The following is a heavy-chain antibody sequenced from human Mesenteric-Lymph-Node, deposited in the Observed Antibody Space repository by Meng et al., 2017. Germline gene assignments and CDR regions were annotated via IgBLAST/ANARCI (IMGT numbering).Heavy chain of an antibody. Sequence: VPLQQWGAGLLKPSETLSLTFAVYGGTISGYYWSWIRQPPGKGLEWIGEINDSGSTNYNPSLKSRVTISEDTSKNQFSLKLSSVTAADTAVYYCARTIGVEYSSSWYYFDYWGQGALVTVSS. D-gene: IGHD6-13*01. CDR1: GGTISGYY. V-gene: IGHV4-34*01. J-gene: IGHJ4*02. CDR3: ARTIGVEYSSSWYYFDY. CDR2: INDSGST.